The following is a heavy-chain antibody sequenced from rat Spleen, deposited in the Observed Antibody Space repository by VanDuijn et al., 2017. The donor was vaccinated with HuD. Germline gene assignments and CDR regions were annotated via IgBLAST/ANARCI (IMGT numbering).Heavy chain of an antibody. J-gene: IGHJ4*01. V-gene: IGHV5-58*01. Sequence: EVQLAETGGGLVQPGRSLKLSCVASGFTFSRYWMYWVRQAPGKGLEWVSSISYDGGSTYYRDSVKGRFTISRDNAKSTLYLQMNSLRSEDTATYYCAKVTDLMDAWGQGASVTVSS. CDR3: AKVTDLMDA. CDR2: ISYDGGST. CDR1: GFTFSRYW. D-gene: IGHD1-11*01.